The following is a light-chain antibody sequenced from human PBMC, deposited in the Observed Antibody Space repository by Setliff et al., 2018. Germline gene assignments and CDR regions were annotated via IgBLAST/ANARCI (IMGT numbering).Light chain of an antibody. Sequence: QSALTQPASVSGSPGQSITISCTGTSSDVGGYNYVSWYQQHPGKAPKLMIYEVSKRPSGVPDCFSGSKSGNTASLTVSGLQAEDEADYYCSSYAGSNNFVFGTGTKVTVL. V-gene: IGLV2-8*01. CDR3: SSYAGSNNFV. CDR2: EVS. J-gene: IGLJ1*01. CDR1: SSDVGGYNY.